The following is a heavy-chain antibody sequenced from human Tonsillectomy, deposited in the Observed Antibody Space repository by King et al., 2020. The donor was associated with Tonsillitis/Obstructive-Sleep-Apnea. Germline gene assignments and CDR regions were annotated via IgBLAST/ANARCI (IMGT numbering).Heavy chain of an antibody. D-gene: IGHD3-10*01. CDR3: AKDGKGPYYYYYYIDV. V-gene: IGHV3-9*01. Sequence: VQLVESGGGLVQPGRSLRLSCAASGFTFGDYAMHWVRQAPGKGLEGVSGISWNSDSIAYADSVKGLFTISRDNAKNSLYLQMNSLRAEDTALYYCAKDGKGPYYYYYYIDVWGKGTTVTVSS. CDR2: ISWNSDSI. CDR1: GFTFGDYA. J-gene: IGHJ6*03.